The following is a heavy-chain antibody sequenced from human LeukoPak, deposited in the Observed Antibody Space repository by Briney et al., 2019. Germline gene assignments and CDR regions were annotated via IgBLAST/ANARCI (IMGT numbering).Heavy chain of an antibody. D-gene: IGHD4-23*01. J-gene: IGHJ4*02. CDR1: GYTFTSYY. V-gene: IGHV1-46*01. CDR3: ARDPSYGGRTLDY. Sequence: ASLKASCKASGYTFTSYYMHWVRQAAGQGLEWMGIINPSGGSTSYAQKFQGRVTMTRDLSTSTVYMELSSLRSEDTAVYYCARDPSYGGRTLDYWGQGTLVTVSS. CDR2: INPSGGST.